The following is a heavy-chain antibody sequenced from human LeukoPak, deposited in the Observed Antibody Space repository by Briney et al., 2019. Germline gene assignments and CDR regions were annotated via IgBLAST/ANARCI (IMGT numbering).Heavy chain of an antibody. CDR2: IIPIFGTA. CDR3: ARERRGGHNLTFDY. D-gene: IGHD5-24*01. J-gene: IGHJ4*02. V-gene: IGHV1-69*05. Sequence: SVKVSCKASGGTFSSYAISWVRQAPGRGLEWMGGIIPIFGTANYAQKFQGRVTITTDESTSTAYMELSSLRSEDTAVYYCARERRGGHNLTFDYWGQGTLVTVSS. CDR1: GGTFSSYA.